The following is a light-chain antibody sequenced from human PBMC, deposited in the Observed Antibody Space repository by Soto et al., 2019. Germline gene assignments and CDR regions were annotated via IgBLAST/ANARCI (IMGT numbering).Light chain of an antibody. J-gene: IGKJ2*01. CDR1: QSVSSSD. V-gene: IGKV3-20*01. Sequence: EIVLTQSPGTLSLSPGERATLSCRASQSVSSSDLAWYQQNPGQAPRLLIYGASSRATGIPDRFSGSGSGTDFTLTISRLEPEDFGVYYCQQYVSSPYTFGQGTKLEIK. CDR3: QQYVSSPYT. CDR2: GAS.